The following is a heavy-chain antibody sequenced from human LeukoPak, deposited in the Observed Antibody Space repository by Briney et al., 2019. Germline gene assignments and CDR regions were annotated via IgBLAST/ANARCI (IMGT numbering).Heavy chain of an antibody. CDR1: GFMFSDYW. CDR2: ITGSTDYI. CDR3: ARDDGGDLNDAFDI. Sequence: GGSLRLSCEATGFMFSDYWMAWVRQAPGKGLEWVSSITGSTDYIYYADSVKGRFAISRDNAKNSLYLQMNSLRAGDTAVYYCARDDGGDLNDAFDIWGQGTMVTVSS. D-gene: IGHD2-21*02. V-gene: IGHV3-21*01. J-gene: IGHJ3*02.